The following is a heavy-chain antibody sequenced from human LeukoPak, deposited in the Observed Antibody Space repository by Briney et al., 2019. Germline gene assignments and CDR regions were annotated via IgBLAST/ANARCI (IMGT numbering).Heavy chain of an antibody. D-gene: IGHD3-10*01. V-gene: IGHV1-69*05. Sequence: SVKVSCKASGGTFTSYAISWVRQAPGQGLEWMGGIIPIFGTANYAQKFQGRVTITTDESTSTAYMELSSLRSEDTAVYYCAREITMVRGARAGFDYWGQGTLVTVSS. J-gene: IGHJ4*02. CDR1: GGTFTSYA. CDR2: IIPIFGTA. CDR3: AREITMVRGARAGFDY.